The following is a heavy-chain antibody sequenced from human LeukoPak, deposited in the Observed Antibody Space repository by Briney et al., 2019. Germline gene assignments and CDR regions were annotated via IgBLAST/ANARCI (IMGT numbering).Heavy chain of an antibody. V-gene: IGHV3-11*04. CDR1: GFTFSDYY. J-gene: IGHJ4*02. CDR2: ISSSGSTI. D-gene: IGHD6-13*01. Sequence: GGSLRLSCAASGFTFSDYYMSWIRQAPGKGLEWVSYISSSGSTIYYADSVKGRFTISRDNAKNSLYLQMNSLRAEDTAVCYCAREGAAAGEIYYFGYWGQGTLVTVSS. CDR3: AREGAAAGEIYYFGY.